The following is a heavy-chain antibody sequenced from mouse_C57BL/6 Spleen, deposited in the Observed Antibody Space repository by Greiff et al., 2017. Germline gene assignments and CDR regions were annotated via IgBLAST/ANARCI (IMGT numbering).Heavy chain of an antibody. V-gene: IGHV1-80*01. CDR1: GYAFSSYW. D-gene: IGHD2-3*01. CDR2: IYPGGGGT. Sequence: QVQLQQSGAELVKPGASVKISCKASGYAFSSYWMNWVKQRPGQGLEWIGQIYPGGGGTNYNGKFKGKATLTADKSSSTAYMQLSSLTSEDSAVYFCARGVGYSSWFAYWGQGTLVTVSA. J-gene: IGHJ3*01. CDR3: ARGVGYSSWFAY.